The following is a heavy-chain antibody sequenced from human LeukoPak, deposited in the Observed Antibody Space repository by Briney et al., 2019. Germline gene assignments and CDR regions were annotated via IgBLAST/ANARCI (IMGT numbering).Heavy chain of an antibody. D-gene: IGHD3-22*01. CDR1: GFTFSRHW. CDR3: ARGGGYPDY. J-gene: IGHJ4*02. V-gene: IGHV3-7*01. Sequence: GGSLRLSCAGSGFTFSRHWMCWVRQAPGKGLEWVANIKHDGSEESYVDSVKGRFTVSRDNAKKSLYLKMNSLRAEDTAVYYCARGGGYPDYWGQGALVTVSS. CDR2: IKHDGSEE.